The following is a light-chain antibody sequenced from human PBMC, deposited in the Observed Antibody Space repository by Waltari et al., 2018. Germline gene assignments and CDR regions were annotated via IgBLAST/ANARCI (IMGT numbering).Light chain of an antibody. J-gene: IGLJ1*01. CDR1: NSDIGNYNY. CDR2: DVS. CDR3: CSYTTSGLYV. Sequence: QSALTQPASVSGSPGQSITISCTGTNSDIGNYNYVSWYQQHPGKAPKLLIYDVSKRPSGVSDRFSGSKSGNTASLTISGLQAEDEADYSCCSYTTSGLYVVGTGTKVTVL. V-gene: IGLV2-14*03.